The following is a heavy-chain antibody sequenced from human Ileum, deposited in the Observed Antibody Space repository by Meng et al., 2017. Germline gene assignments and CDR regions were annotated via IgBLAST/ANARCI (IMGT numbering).Heavy chain of an antibody. D-gene: IGHD3-22*01. CDR1: GFTFINYG. V-gene: IGHV3-33*01. CDR2: IWSHGRDK. Sequence: GESLKISCAASGFTFINYGMHWVRQAPGKGLEWVAVIWSHGRDKFYADSVKGRFTISRDTSKDTLFLQMDSLRAEDTAVYYCARDIDTSSHYSRFDPWGPGNRVNGAS. J-gene: IGHJ5*02. CDR3: ARDIDTSSHYSRFDP.